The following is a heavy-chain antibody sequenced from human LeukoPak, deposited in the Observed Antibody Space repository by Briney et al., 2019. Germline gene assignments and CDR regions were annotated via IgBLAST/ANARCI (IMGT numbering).Heavy chain of an antibody. Sequence: GWSLPLSCACCGFTFRTYSLNWVRQAPGKELEWVSSIDGSSRSLYYADAVRGRFTISRNNAKNSLYLQMNRLRAEDTAVYYCARESGGTYYEAFDIWGQGTMVTVSS. CDR1: GFTFRTYS. J-gene: IGHJ3*02. CDR3: ARESGGTYYEAFDI. V-gene: IGHV3-21*01. CDR2: IDGSSRSL. D-gene: IGHD1-26*01.